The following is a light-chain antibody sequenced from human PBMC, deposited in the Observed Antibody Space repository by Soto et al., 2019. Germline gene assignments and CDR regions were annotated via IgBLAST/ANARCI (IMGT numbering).Light chain of an antibody. Sequence: DIQMTQSPSTLSASAGDRVTITCRASQSISSWLAWYQQKPGKAPKLLFYDASSLESGVPSRFSGSGSGTEFTLTISSLQPDDFATYYCQQYNSYSGTFGQGTKVEIK. V-gene: IGKV1-5*01. CDR2: DAS. J-gene: IGKJ1*01. CDR1: QSISSW. CDR3: QQYNSYSGT.